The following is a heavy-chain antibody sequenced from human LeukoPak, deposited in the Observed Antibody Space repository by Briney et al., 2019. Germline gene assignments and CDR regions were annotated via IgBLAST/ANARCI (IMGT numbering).Heavy chain of an antibody. V-gene: IGHV3-23*01. CDR2: ISGSGGST. CDR1: GFTFSSYA. D-gene: IGHD3-10*01. CDR3: AKGAGRLLWFGELWYNWFDP. J-gene: IGHJ5*02. Sequence: PGGSLRLSCAASGFTFSSYAMSWVRQAPGKGLEWVSAISGSGGSTYYADSVKGRFTISRDNSKNTLYLQMNSLRAEDTAVYYCAKGAGRLLWFGELWYNWFDPWGQGTLVTVSS.